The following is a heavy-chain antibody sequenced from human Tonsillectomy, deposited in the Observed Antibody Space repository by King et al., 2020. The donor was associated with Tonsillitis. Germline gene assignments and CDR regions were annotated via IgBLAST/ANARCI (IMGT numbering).Heavy chain of an antibody. CDR3: ARGSLFYNWFDP. V-gene: IGHV1-18*04. D-gene: IGHD2-21*01. CDR2: ISTYNGDT. Sequence: VQLVQSGVEVKKPGASVKVSCKASGYTFTNYGINWVRQAPGQGLEWMGWISTYNGDTNYAQKFQGRVTLTTDISTTTVYMELRSLRSDDTAVYYCARGSLFYNWFDPWGQGTLVTVSS. CDR1: GYTFTNYG. J-gene: IGHJ5*02.